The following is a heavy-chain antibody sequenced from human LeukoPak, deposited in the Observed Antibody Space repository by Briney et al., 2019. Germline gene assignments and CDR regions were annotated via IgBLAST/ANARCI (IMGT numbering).Heavy chain of an antibody. CDR2: IYYSGST. D-gene: IGHD3-22*01. J-gene: IGHJ4*02. CDR3: ARHIHNYDSSGYYYGGFDY. V-gene: IGHV4-59*08. Sequence: SETLSLTCTVSGDSISGYYWTWIRQPPGNGLEWIGYIYYSGSTNYNLSLKSRVTISLDTSKNQFSLKLSSVTAADTAVYYCARHIHNYDSSGYYYGGFDYWGQGTLVTVSS. CDR1: GDSISGYY.